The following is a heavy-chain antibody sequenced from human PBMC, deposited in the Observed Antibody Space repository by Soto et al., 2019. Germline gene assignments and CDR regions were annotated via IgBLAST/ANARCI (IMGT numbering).Heavy chain of an antibody. CDR1: GYTFTSYY. CDR2: INPSGGST. CDR3: ARAGIVVVPAAMYYDY. D-gene: IGHD2-2*01. Sequence: ASVKVSCKASGYTFTSYYMHWVRQAPGQGLEWMGIINPSGGSTSYAQKFQGRVTMTRDTSTSTVYMELSSLRSEDTAVYYCARAGIVVVPAAMYYDYWGQGTLVTVSS. V-gene: IGHV1-46*03. J-gene: IGHJ4*02.